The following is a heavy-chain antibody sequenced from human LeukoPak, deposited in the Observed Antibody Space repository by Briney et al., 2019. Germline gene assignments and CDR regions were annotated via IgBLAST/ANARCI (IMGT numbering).Heavy chain of an antibody. J-gene: IGHJ4*02. CDR2: ISNDGSHK. D-gene: IGHD2-2*01. CDR1: GFTFSTYG. Sequence: QPARSLTHSCVVSGFTFSTYGMHWVRQAPAKGLEWLAVISNDGSHKYYADYVKGRFTISSDNSNNTLSMQMNSLRIEDTAVYYCAKGGVPTAMVDYWGQGILVTVSS. CDR3: AKGGVPTAMVDY. V-gene: IGHV3-30*18.